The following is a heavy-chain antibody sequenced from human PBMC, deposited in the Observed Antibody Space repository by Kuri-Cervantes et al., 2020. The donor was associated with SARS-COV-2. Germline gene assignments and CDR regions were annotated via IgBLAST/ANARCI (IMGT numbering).Heavy chain of an antibody. V-gene: IGHV3-74*01. D-gene: IGHD1-1*01. J-gene: IGHJ4*02. CDR3: VRDGDHWNFDY. CDR2: INPDGSCT. Sequence: ETLSLTCAASGFTFSGHWIHWVRQAPGKGLVWVSRINPDGSCTNNADSVKGRFTLSRDNAKNMLFLQMNSLRAEDTAVYYCVRDGDHWNFDYWGQGTLVTVSS. CDR1: GFTFSGHW.